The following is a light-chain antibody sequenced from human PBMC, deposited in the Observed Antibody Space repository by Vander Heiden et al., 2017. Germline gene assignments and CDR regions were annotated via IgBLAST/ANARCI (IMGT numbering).Light chain of an antibody. J-gene: IGKJ3*01. CDR3: QLHNYWPPFT. Sequence: EIVMTQSPATLSVSPGERATLSCRASQSVSSNLAWYQQKPGQAPRLLIYGASIRATGIPARFSGSGYGTEFTLTISSLQSEDFAVYYCQLHNYWPPFTFVHGTKVDIK. CDR2: GAS. V-gene: IGKV3D-15*01. CDR1: QSVSSN.